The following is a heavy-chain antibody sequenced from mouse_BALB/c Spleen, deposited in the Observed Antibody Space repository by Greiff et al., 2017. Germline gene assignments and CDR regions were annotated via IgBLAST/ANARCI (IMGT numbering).Heavy chain of an antibody. J-gene: IGHJ4*01. Sequence: VQLQQSGAELVRPGVSVKISCKGSGYTFTDYAMHWVKQSHAKSLEWIGVISTYYGDASYNQKFKGKATMTVDKSSSTAYMELARLTSEDSAIYYCARGRDGNQLDYGGQGTSGTVAS. V-gene: IGHV1S137*01. CDR2: ISTYYGDA. CDR1: GYTFTDYA. D-gene: IGHD2-1*01. CDR3: ARGRDGNQLDY.